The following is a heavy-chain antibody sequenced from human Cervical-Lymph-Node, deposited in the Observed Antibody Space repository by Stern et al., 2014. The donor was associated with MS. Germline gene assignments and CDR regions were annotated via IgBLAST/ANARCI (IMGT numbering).Heavy chain of an antibody. V-gene: IGHV3-33*01. CDR3: AREGGNTAEYFQH. CDR1: GFTFSSSG. J-gene: IGHJ1*01. CDR2: IYYVGSNR. Sequence: QVQLVESGGGVVQPGRSLRLSCAASGFTFSSSGMHWVRQAPGKGLEWLAIIYYVGSNRYYADSGKGRFTISKDNSKNTLYLQMNSLRAEDTAVYYCAREGGNTAEYFQHWGQGTLVTVSS. D-gene: IGHD4-23*01.